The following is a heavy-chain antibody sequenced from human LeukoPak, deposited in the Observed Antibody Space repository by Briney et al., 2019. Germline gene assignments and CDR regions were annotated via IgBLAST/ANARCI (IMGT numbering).Heavy chain of an antibody. CDR1: GGSISSSSYY. V-gene: IGHV4-39*07. Sequence: SETLSLTCTVSGGSISSSSYYWGWIRQPPGKGLEWIGSIYNSGITYYNPSLKSRLTISLDTSKNQFSLKLSSVTAADTALYYCARYHSGYDDYWGQGILVTVSS. J-gene: IGHJ4*02. CDR2: IYNSGIT. D-gene: IGHD5-12*01. CDR3: ARYHSGYDDY.